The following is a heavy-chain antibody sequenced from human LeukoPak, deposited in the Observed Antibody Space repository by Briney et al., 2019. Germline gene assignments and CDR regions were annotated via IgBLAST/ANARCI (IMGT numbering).Heavy chain of an antibody. V-gene: IGHV3-23*01. CDR2: ISGSGGST. J-gene: IGHJ4*02. CDR1: GFTFSSYS. Sequence: GGSLRLSCAASGFTFSSYSMNWVRQAPGKGLEWVSAISGSGGSTYYADSVKGRFTISRDSSKNTLYLQMNSLRAEDTAVYYCAKDEGFTIFGPIDYWGQGTLVTVSS. D-gene: IGHD3-3*01. CDR3: AKDEGFTIFGPIDY.